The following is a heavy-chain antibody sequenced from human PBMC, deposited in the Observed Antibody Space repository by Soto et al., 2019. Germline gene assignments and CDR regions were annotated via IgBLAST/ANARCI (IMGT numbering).Heavy chain of an antibody. Sequence: PSETLSLTCNVSGGPISSGDYYWSWIRQHPGKGLEWIGYIYHNGNTHYNPPLKSRVTISLDTSKNQFSLNLSSVTAADTAVYYCASEGSESYSFDHWGQGALVT. CDR2: IYHNGNT. CDR3: ASEGSESYSFDH. CDR1: GGPISSGDYY. J-gene: IGHJ4*02. D-gene: IGHD3-10*01. V-gene: IGHV4-31*03.